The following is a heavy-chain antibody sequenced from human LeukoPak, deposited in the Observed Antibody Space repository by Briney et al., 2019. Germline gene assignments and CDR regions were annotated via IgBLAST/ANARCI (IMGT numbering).Heavy chain of an antibody. Sequence: GASVKVSCKASGYTFTSYAMNWVRQAPGQGLEWMGWINTNTGNPTYAQGFTGRFVFSLDTSVSTAYLQISSLKAEDTAVYYCARDKTPFGVFETPTDYWGQGTLVTVSS. CDR1: GYTFTSYA. V-gene: IGHV7-4-1*02. J-gene: IGHJ4*02. CDR2: INTNTGNP. D-gene: IGHD3-10*01. CDR3: ARDKTPFGVFETPTDY.